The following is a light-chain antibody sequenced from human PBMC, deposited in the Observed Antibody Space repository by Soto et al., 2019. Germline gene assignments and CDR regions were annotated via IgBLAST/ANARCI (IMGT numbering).Light chain of an antibody. CDR3: QQRSNWPPT. V-gene: IGKV3-11*01. Sequence: EIVLTQSPGTLSLSPGARATLSCRASQSVNSRYLAWYQQKPGQAPRLLIYDVSNRATGIPARFSGSGSGTDFTLTISSLEPEDFAVYYCQQRSNWPPTFGQGTKVDIK. CDR2: DVS. J-gene: IGKJ1*01. CDR1: QSVNSRY.